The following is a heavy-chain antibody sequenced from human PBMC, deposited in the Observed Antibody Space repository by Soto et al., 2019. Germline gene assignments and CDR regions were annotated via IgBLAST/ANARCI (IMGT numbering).Heavy chain of an antibody. CDR1: GFTFSSYD. V-gene: IGHV3-33*01. Sequence: QVQLVESGGGVVQPGRSLRLSCAASGFTFSSYDMHWVRQAPGKGLEWVAIIGYHGSNKYYADSVKGRFTISRDNYKITLYLQMNSLTAEDTAVYYCAIDRHYGSGRTSAVDIWGDGTMSTVSS. D-gene: IGHD3-10*01. J-gene: IGHJ3*02. CDR2: IGYHGSNK. CDR3: AIDRHYGSGRTSAVDI.